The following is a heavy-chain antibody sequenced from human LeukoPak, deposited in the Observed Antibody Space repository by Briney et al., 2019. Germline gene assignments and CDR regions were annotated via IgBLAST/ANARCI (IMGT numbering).Heavy chain of an antibody. CDR2: ISSSSRTK. V-gene: IGHV3-48*04. CDR1: GVTFSSYS. J-gene: IGHJ4*02. CDR3: ASQSSGSSTRAPDI. D-gene: IGHD1-26*01. Sequence: GGSLRLSCAPPGVTFSSYSLNWVRQAPGKGLEWVSYISSSSRTKYYADSVKGRFIISRDNANNSLYLQMNSLRAEDTALYYCASQSSGSSTRAPDIWGQGTLVTVSS.